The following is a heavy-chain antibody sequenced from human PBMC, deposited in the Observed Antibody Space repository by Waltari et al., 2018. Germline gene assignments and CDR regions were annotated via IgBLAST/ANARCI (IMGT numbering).Heavy chain of an antibody. V-gene: IGHV4-61*02. CDR2: VSTHGND. D-gene: IGHD3-9*01. J-gene: IGHJ3*01. CDR3: AREDDLLTGVANDAFDV. Sequence: QVQLQESGPGLVKPSQTLSLTCTVSGASVSRGHCYWSWLRQPAGKGLEWIGHVSTHGNDCFNRPREGRVSIALDTSTNQGSLKWTSVTDADTASYFCAREDDLLTGVANDAFDVWGQGTMVAVSS. CDR1: GASVSRGHCY.